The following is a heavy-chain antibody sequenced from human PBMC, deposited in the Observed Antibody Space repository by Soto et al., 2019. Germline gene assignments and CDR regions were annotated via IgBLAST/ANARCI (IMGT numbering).Heavy chain of an antibody. CDR1: GFTFSSYA. J-gene: IGHJ1*01. CDR3: AKDIEDIVVVVAATQH. CDR2: ISGSGGST. D-gene: IGHD2-15*01. V-gene: IGHV3-23*01. Sequence: GGSLRLSCAASGFTFSSYAMSWVRQAPGKGLEWVSAISGSGGSTYYADSVKGRFTISRDNSKNTLYLQMNSLRAEDTAVYYCAKDIEDIVVVVAATQHWGQGTLVTVSS.